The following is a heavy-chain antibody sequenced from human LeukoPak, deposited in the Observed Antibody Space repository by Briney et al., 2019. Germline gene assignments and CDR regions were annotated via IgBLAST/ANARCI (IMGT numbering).Heavy chain of an antibody. CDR1: GGSISSSSNY. V-gene: IGHV4-39*01. CDR2: IYYSGST. J-gene: IGHJ6*03. Sequence: PSETLSLTCTVSGGSISSSSNYWGWIRQPPGQGLDWIGHIYYSGSTYYTPSLKSRVTISVDTSKNQFSLNLSSVTAADTAVYYCARHQGSGYYSYYYMDVWGKGTTVTVSS. D-gene: IGHD3-3*01. CDR3: ARHQGSGYYSYYYMDV.